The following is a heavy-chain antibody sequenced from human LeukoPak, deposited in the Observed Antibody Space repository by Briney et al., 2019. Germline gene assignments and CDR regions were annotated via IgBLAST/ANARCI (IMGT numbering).Heavy chain of an antibody. CDR3: ARVGLGVGSGRKASGFDP. V-gene: IGHV3-7*01. Sequence: PGGSLRLSCAASGFAFSDYYINWIRQAPGKGLEWVANIKEDGSEKNYVDSVKGRFTIARDNAKNSLYLQMNSLRAEDTAVYYCARVGLGVGSGRKASGFDPWGQGTLVTVSS. CDR2: IKEDGSEK. CDR1: GFAFSDYY. J-gene: IGHJ5*02. D-gene: IGHD3-10*01.